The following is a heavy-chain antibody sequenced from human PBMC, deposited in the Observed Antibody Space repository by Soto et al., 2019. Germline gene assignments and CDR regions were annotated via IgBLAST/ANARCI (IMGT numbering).Heavy chain of an antibody. J-gene: IGHJ3*02. Sequence: PGGSLRLSCAASGFTFSSYSMNWVRQAPGKGLEWVSSISSSSSYIYYADSVKGRFTISRDNAKNSLYLQMNSLRAEDTAVYYCARALPRITIFGVADDAFDIWGQGTMVTVSS. CDR3: ARALPRITIFGVADDAFDI. CDR2: ISSSSSYI. V-gene: IGHV3-21*01. CDR1: GFTFSSYS. D-gene: IGHD3-3*01.